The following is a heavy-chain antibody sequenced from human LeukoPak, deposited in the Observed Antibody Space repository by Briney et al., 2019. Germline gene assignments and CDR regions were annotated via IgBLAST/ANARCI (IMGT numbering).Heavy chain of an antibody. CDR2: ISYTGTYI. D-gene: IGHD1-26*01. J-gene: IGHJ4*02. CDR1: AFSPNAYN. CDR3: VRDRGTYRPIDY. V-gene: IGHV3-21*04. Sequence: GGSLRLSCAASAFSPNAYNMNWVRQAPGKGLEWVSSISYTGTYIYYADSVKGRFTISRDNAQNSLYLQTNSLRAEDTAIYYCVRDRGTYRPIDYWGQGTLVSVSS.